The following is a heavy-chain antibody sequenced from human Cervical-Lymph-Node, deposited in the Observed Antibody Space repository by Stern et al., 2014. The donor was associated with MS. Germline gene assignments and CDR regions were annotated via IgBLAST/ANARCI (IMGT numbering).Heavy chain of an antibody. V-gene: IGHV5-51*01. CDR1: GYSFTANW. Sequence: VQLGQSGAEVKKPGESLKISCKGSGYSFTANWIAWVRQMPGKCLEWMGIIYPGDSDTRYSQSFQGKVTISADKSISTAYLQWSSLKASDTAMYYCARDYGDYAFDYWGQGTLVTVSS. CDR3: ARDYGDYAFDY. CDR2: IYPGDSDT. J-gene: IGHJ4*02. D-gene: IGHD4-17*01.